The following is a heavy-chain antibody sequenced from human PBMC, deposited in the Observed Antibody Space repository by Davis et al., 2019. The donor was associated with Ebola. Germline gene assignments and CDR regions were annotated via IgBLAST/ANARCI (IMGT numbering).Heavy chain of an antibody. Sequence: PGGSLRLSCAASGFTFSSYAMHWVRQAPGKGLEYVSAISSNGGSTYYANSVKGRFTISRDNSKNTLYLQMGSLRAEDMAVYYCARATINVDIVATSLDYWGQGTLVTVSS. V-gene: IGHV3-64*01. CDR3: ARATINVDIVATSLDY. CDR1: GFTFSSYA. CDR2: ISSNGGST. J-gene: IGHJ4*02. D-gene: IGHD5-12*01.